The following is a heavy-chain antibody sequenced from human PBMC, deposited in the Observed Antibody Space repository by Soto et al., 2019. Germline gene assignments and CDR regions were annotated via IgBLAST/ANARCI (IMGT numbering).Heavy chain of an antibody. V-gene: IGHV3-23*01. CDR3: SRWFSGGKGAMQDF. D-gene: IGHD3-10*01. Sequence: GGSLRLSCAASGVTFSSFAMSWVRQAPGKELDWVSAISGSGGSTYSADSVKGRFTISRDNSKKTLYLQMSSLRAEDTAVYYCSRWFSGGKGAMQDFRGQG. CDR2: ISGSGGST. CDR1: GVTFSSFA. J-gene: IGHJ4*02.